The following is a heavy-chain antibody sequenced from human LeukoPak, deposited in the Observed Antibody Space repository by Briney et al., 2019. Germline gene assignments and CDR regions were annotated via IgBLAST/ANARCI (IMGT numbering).Heavy chain of an antibody. V-gene: IGHV1-69*04. CDR1: GGTFSSYA. Sequence: SVKVSCKASGGTFSSYAISWVRQAPGQGLEWMGRIIPILGIANYAQKFQGRVTITADKSTSTAYMELSSLRSEDTAVYYCARESDYYDSSGYYLPEYYFDYWGQGTLVTVSS. D-gene: IGHD3-22*01. CDR2: IIPILGIA. CDR3: ARESDYYDSSGYYLPEYYFDY. J-gene: IGHJ4*02.